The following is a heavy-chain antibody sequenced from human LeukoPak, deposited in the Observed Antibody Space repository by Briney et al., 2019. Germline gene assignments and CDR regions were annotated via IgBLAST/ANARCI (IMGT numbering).Heavy chain of an antibody. CDR2: ITGNGGNT. D-gene: IGHD6-19*01. J-gene: IGHJ4*02. V-gene: IGHV3-64*01. CDR1: GFTFSTYE. Sequence: GGSLRPSCVASGFTFSTYEMHWVRQAPGKGLEYVSGITGNGGNTYYANSVKGRFTISRDNSKNTLYLEMGSLRAEDMAVYYCARVGSVPGFFDYWGQGTLITVSS. CDR3: ARVGSVPGFFDY.